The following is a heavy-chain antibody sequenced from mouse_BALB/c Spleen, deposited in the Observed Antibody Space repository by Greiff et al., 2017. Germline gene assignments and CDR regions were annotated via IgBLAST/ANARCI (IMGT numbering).Heavy chain of an antibody. CDR2: INPSTGYT. D-gene: IGHD2-4*01. V-gene: IGHV1-7*01. J-gene: IGHJ2*01. CDR1: GYTFTSYW. Sequence: VQLQQSGAELAKPWASVKMSCKASGYTFTSYWMHWVKQRPGQGLEWIGYINPSTGYTEYNQKFKDKATLTADKSSSTAYMQLSSLTSEDSAVYYCAKMIRGYWGQGTTLTVSS. CDR3: AKMIRGY.